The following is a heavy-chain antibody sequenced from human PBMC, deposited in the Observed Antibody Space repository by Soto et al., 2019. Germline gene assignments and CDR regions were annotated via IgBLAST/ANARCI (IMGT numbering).Heavy chain of an antibody. Sequence: ASVNVSCKASGYTFTSYYMHWVRQAPGQGLEWMGIINPSGGSTSYAQKFQGRVTMTRDTSTSTVYMELSSLRSEDTAVYYCAKSQGSTYYDFWLDVWGKGTTVTVSS. CDR3: AKSQGSTYYDFWLDV. V-gene: IGHV1-46*03. D-gene: IGHD3-3*01. CDR2: INPSGGST. CDR1: GYTFTSYY. J-gene: IGHJ6*04.